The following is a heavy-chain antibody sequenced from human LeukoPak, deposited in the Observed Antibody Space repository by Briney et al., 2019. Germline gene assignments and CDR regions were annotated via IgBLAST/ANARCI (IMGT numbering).Heavy chain of an antibody. CDR3: VSGGSPNWGPRGAFDI. V-gene: IGHV4-61*02. J-gene: IGHJ3*02. CDR1: GGSISSGSYY. Sequence: SQTLSLTCTVSGGSISSGSYYWSWIRQPAGKGLEWIGRIYSSGSTYYNPSLKSRVTISVDTSKNQFSLKLSSVTATDTAVYYCVSGGSPNWGPRGAFDIWGQGTMVTVSS. D-gene: IGHD2-15*01. CDR2: IYSSGST.